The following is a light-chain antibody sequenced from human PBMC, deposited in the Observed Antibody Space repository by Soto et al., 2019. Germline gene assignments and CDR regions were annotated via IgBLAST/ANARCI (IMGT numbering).Light chain of an antibody. CDR3: MQVLQTPYT. CDR1: QSLLHSDGKTY. CDR2: LGS. J-gene: IGKJ2*01. Sequence: DIVTTQSPLSLPVTPGEPASISCRSSQSLLHSDGKTYFDWYLQKPGQSPQLLIYLGSNRASGVPDRFSGSGSGTDFTLKISRVEAEDVGVYYCMQVLQTPYTFGQGTKLEIK. V-gene: IGKV2-28*01.